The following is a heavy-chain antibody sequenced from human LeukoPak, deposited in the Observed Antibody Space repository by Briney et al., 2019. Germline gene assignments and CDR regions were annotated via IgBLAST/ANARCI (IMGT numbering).Heavy chain of an antibody. V-gene: IGHV1-69*13. CDR2: IIPIFGTA. CDR3: ARSHCSSTSCYFSGFDP. D-gene: IGHD2-2*01. J-gene: IGHJ5*02. CDR1: GCTFSSYA. Sequence: SVKVSCKASGCTFSSYAISWVRQAPGQGLEWMGGIIPIFGTANYAQKFQGRVTITADESTSTAYMELSSLRSEDTAVYYCARSHCSSTSCYFSGFDPWGQGTLVTVSS.